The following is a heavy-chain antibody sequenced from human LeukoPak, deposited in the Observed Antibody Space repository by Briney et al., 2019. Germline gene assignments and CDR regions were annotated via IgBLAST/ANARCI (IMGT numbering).Heavy chain of an antibody. Sequence: SETLSLTCTVSGGSISRYYWSWIRQPPGKGLEWIGYIYYSGSTNYNPSLKSRVTISVDTSKSQFSLKLSSMTAADTAVYYCARHREPYNWFDPWGQGTLVTVSS. CDR3: ARHREPYNWFDP. CDR1: GGSISRYY. V-gene: IGHV4-59*08. CDR2: IYYSGST. D-gene: IGHD1-14*01. J-gene: IGHJ5*02.